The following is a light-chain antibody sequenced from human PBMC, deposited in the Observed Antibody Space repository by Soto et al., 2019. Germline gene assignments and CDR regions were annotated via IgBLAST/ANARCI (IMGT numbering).Light chain of an antibody. V-gene: IGKV1-5*01. J-gene: IGKJ5*01. Sequence: IQITQSPSTLSASVGDRVTITFRASQTIRSLLAWYQQKPGKAPKALIYDASRLGSGVPSRFSGSGSGTEFTLTISSLQPDDFATYYCQQLFDSPITFGQGTRLEI. CDR3: QQLFDSPIT. CDR1: QTIRSL. CDR2: DAS.